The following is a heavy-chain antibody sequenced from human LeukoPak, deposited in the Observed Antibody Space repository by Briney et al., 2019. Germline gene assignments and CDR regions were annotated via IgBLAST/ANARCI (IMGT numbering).Heavy chain of an antibody. D-gene: IGHD2-15*01. CDR1: GGSFSGYY. CDR3: ARGRYCSGGSCYFDY. V-gene: IGHV4-34*01. CDR2: INHSGST. Sequence: SETLSLTCAVYGGSFSGYYWSWIRQPPGKGLEWIGEINHSGSTNYNPSLKSRVTISVDTSKNRFSLKLSSVTAADTAVYYCARGRYCSGGSCYFDYWGQGTLVTVSS. J-gene: IGHJ4*02.